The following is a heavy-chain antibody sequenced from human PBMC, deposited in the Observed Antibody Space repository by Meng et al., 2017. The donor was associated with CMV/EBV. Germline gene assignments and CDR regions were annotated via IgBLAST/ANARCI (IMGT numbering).Heavy chain of an antibody. J-gene: IGHJ6*02. Sequence: GGSLRLSCAASGFTFSSYAMHWVRQAPGKGLEWVAVISYDGSNKYYADSVKGRFTIPRDNSKNTLYLQMNSLRAEDTAVYYCARDGSDFWSGYFSPYYYYGMDVWGQGTTVTVSS. D-gene: IGHD3-3*01. CDR2: ISYDGSNK. CDR1: GFTFSSYA. V-gene: IGHV3-30-3*01. CDR3: ARDGSDFWSGYFSPYYYYGMDV.